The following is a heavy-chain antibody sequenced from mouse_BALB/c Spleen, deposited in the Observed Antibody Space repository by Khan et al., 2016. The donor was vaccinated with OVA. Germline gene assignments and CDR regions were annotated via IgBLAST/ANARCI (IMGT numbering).Heavy chain of an antibody. CDR2: ISSGGST. CDR3: ARKAYRYDEYYFDY. J-gene: IGHJ2*01. CDR1: GFTFSSYV. D-gene: IGHD2-14*01. V-gene: IGHV5-6-5*01. Sequence: EVMLVESGGDLVKPGGSLKLSCAASGFTFSSYVMPWVRQTPEKRLEWVASISSGGSTYYPDSVKGRFTISRDNARNILDQKMSSVRTEDTAVYYCARKAYRYDEYYFDYWGQGTTLTVSS.